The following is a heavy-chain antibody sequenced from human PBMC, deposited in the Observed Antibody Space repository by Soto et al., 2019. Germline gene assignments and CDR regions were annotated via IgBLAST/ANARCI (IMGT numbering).Heavy chain of an antibody. D-gene: IGHD3-16*02. V-gene: IGHV3-48*01. J-gene: IGHJ4*02. CDR2: ISSSSSTI. Sequence: GGSLRLSCAASGFTFSSYSMNWVRQAPGKGLEWVSYISSSSSTIYYADSVKGRFTSSRDNAKNSLYLQMNSLRAEDTAVYYCARDARGVIAGYYFDYWGQGTLVTVSS. CDR1: GFTFSSYS. CDR3: ARDARGVIAGYYFDY.